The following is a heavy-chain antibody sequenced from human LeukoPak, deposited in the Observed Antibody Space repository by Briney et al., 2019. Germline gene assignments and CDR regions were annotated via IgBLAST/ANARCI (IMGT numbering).Heavy chain of an antibody. J-gene: IGHJ4*02. CDR2: ISSSSSYI. Sequence: GGSLRLSCAASGFTFSSYSVNWVRQAPGKGLEWVSSISSSSSYIYYADSVKGRFTISRDNAKNSLYLQMNSLRAEDTAVYYCARASNSVLFDYWGQGTLVTVSS. CDR3: ARASNSVLFDY. D-gene: IGHD4-23*01. V-gene: IGHV3-21*01. CDR1: GFTFSSYS.